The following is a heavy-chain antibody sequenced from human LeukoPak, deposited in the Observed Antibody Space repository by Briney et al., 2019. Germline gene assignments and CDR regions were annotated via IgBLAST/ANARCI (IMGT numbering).Heavy chain of an antibody. CDR2: IYYRGRT. D-gene: IGHD2-2*01. J-gene: IGHJ4*02. CDR1: DGSISSYY. V-gene: IGHV4-59*12. Sequence: PSETLSLTCTVSDGSISSYYWSWVRQPPGRGLEWIGYIYYRGRTNYNPSLKSRVTISVDTSKNQFSLKLSSVTAADTAVYYCAREVVPAAPFDYWGQGTLVTVSS. CDR3: AREVVPAAPFDY.